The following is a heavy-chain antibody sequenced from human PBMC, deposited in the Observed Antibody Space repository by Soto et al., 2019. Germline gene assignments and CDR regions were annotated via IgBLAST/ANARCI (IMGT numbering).Heavy chain of an antibody. CDR2: NIPVFGSG. V-gene: IGHV1-69*01. J-gene: IGHJ3*01. CDR3: ARDLAPAAMAGDAFEL. CDR1: GGTFTSYG. D-gene: IGHD2-2*01. Sequence: QVRLVQSGAEVKKPGSSVKVSCKASGGTFTSYGISWVRQAPGQGLEWMGENIPVFGSGNYAQKFQGRVTITVDGSSTTSYMELSSLISDDTAVYYCARDLAPAAMAGDAFELWGQGTMVTVSS.